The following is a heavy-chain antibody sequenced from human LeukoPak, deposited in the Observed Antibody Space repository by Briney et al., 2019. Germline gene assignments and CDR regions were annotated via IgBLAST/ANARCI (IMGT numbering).Heavy chain of an antibody. Sequence: GGSLRLSCAASGFSFSSYNMNWVRQAPGKGLQWVSSITMSSTYIYHADSVKGRFTISRDNAKNSLFLQMNSLRAEDTAVYYCARVLRDYYFDYWRQGTLVTVSS. CDR1: GFSFSSYN. CDR2: ITMSSTYI. J-gene: IGHJ4*02. V-gene: IGHV3-21*01. CDR3: ARVLRDYYFDY. D-gene: IGHD3-9*01.